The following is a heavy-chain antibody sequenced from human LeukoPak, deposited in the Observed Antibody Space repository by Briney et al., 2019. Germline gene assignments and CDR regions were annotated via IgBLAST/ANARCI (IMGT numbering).Heavy chain of an antibody. V-gene: IGHV3-21*01. D-gene: IGHD4-11*01. CDR3: ATNSNFTLYYYYYYMDV. CDR2: ISSSSSYI. CDR1: GLTFSSYA. Sequence: GGSLRLSRAASGLTFSSYAMSWVRQAPGKGLEWVSSISSSSSYIYYADSVKGRFTISRDNAKNSLYLQMNSLRAEDTAVYYCATNSNFTLYYYYYYMDVWGKGTTVTVSS. J-gene: IGHJ6*03.